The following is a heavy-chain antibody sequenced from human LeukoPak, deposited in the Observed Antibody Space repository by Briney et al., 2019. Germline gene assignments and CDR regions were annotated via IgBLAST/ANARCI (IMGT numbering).Heavy chain of an antibody. J-gene: IGHJ4*02. CDR3: AKDEYCSSISCYFDY. D-gene: IGHD2-2*01. V-gene: IGHV1-69*05. Sequence: SVKVSCKASGGTFSSYAISWVRQAPGQGLEWMGNIIPIFGTANYAQKFQGRVTITTDESTSTAYMELSSLRSEDTAVYYCAKDEYCSSISCYFDYWGQGTLVTVSS. CDR1: GGTFSSYA. CDR2: IIPIFGTA.